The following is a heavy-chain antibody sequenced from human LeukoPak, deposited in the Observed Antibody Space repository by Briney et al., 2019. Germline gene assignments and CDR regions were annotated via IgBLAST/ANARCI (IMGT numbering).Heavy chain of an antibody. CDR3: ARSWGGIQLWLGAFDI. V-gene: IGHV3-30*04. Sequence: GGSLRLSCAASGFTFSSYAMHWVRQAPGKGLERVAVISYDGSNKYYADSVKGRFTISRDNSKNTLYLQMNSLRAEDTAVYYCARSWGGIQLWLGAFDIWGQGTMVTVSS. D-gene: IGHD5-18*01. J-gene: IGHJ3*02. CDR2: ISYDGSNK. CDR1: GFTFSSYA.